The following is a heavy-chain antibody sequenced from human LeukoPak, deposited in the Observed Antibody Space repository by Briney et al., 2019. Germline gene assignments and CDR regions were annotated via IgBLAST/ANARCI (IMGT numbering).Heavy chain of an antibody. V-gene: IGHV3-53*04. Sequence: PGGSLRLSCVVSGFTVSSNYMSWVRQAPGKGLEWVSVIYSGGSTYYADSVKGRFTISRHNSMNTLYLQMNSLRGEDTAVYYCARGGGDYNPFDYWGQGTLVTVSS. J-gene: IGHJ4*02. D-gene: IGHD4-17*01. CDR1: GFTVSSNY. CDR3: ARGGGDYNPFDY. CDR2: IYSGGST.